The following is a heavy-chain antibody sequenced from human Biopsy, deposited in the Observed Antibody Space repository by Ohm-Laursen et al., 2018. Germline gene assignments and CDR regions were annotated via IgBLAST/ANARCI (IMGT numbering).Heavy chain of an antibody. CDR2: INSSGGST. D-gene: IGHD3-10*01. J-gene: IGHJ6*02. CDR1: GFTFSSYA. V-gene: IGHV3-23*01. CDR3: ARSRGSSGIATIYYYGMGV. Sequence: SLRLSCAASGFTFSSYAMSWVRQAPGKGLEWVSTINSSGGSTYYADSVKGRFTISRDNSKNTLYPQMNSLRAEDTAVYYCARSRGSSGIATIYYYGMGVWGQGTTVTVSS.